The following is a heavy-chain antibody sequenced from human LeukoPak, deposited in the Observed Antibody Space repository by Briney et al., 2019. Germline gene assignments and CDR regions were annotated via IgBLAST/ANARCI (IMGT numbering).Heavy chain of an antibody. CDR2: ISSDGNIR. CDR1: GFDFSSIV. CDR3: ARREFLDY. V-gene: IGHV3-30-3*01. J-gene: IGHJ4*02. Sequence: EPGGSLRLSCAASGFDFSSIVMHWVRQAPGKGLEWVATISSDGNIRHYADSVQGRFTISRDNAKNSLYLQMNSLRAEDTAVYYCARREFLDYWGQGTLVTVSS. D-gene: IGHD3-10*01.